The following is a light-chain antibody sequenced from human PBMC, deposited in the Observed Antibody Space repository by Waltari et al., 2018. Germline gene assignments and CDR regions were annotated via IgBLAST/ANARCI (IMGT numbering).Light chain of an antibody. CDR2: GAS. Sequence: IVLTQSPGTLSLSPGERATLSCRTSQSVSTTSLAWYQQKPGQAPRLLIYGASTRATGIPDRFSGSGSGTDFTLTISRLEPEDFAVYYCQQYSGSPYTFGQGTKLEIK. CDR1: QSVSTTS. CDR3: QQYSGSPYT. V-gene: IGKV3-20*01. J-gene: IGKJ2*01.